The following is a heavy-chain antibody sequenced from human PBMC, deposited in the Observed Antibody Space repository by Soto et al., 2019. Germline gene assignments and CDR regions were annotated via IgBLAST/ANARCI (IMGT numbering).Heavy chain of an antibody. D-gene: IGHD6-13*01. CDR3: AKAYSSSWYYFDY. CDR1: GCAFSSYA. CDR2: ISGSGGST. Sequence: GSLRLSCAASGCAFSSYAMSWVRQAPGKGLEWVSAISGSGGSTYYADSVKGRFTISRDNSKNTLYLQMNSLRAEDTAVYYCAKAYSSSWYYFDYWGQGTLVTVSS. J-gene: IGHJ4*02. V-gene: IGHV3-23*01.